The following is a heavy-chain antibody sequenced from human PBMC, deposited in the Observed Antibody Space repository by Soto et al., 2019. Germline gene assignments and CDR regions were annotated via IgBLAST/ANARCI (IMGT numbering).Heavy chain of an antibody. Sequence: EVQLLESGGGLVQPGGSPRLSCAASGFTFSSYAMSWVRQAPGKGLEWVSAISGSGGSTYYADSVKGRFTISRDNSKNTLYLQMNSLRAEDTAVYYCAKDHQYSSGWIEGDYWGQGTLVTVSS. V-gene: IGHV3-23*01. CDR1: GFTFSSYA. J-gene: IGHJ4*02. CDR2: ISGSGGST. CDR3: AKDHQYSSGWIEGDY. D-gene: IGHD6-19*01.